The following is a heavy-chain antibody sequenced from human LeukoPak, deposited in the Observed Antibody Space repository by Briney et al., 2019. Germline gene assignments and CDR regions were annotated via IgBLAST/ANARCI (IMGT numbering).Heavy chain of an antibody. CDR1: GFTFSTYS. J-gene: IGHJ4*02. D-gene: IGHD3-22*01. Sequence: PGGFLRLSCAASGFTFSTYSMSWVRQAPGKGLEWVSYISSSSSTIYYADSVKGRFTISRDNAKNSLYLQMNSLRAEDTAVYYCARGSTYYDSSGQVPFDYWGQGTLVTVSS. CDR2: ISSSSSTI. CDR3: ARGSTYYDSSGQVPFDY. V-gene: IGHV3-48*01.